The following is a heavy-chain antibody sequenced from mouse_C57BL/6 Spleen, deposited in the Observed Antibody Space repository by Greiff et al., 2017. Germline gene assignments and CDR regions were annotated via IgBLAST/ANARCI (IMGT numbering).Heavy chain of an antibody. CDR2: IDPSDSYT. J-gene: IGHJ1*03. CDR1: GYTFTSYW. CDR3: ARGVRDWYFDV. D-gene: IGHD2-13*01. Sequence: VQLQQPGAELVMPGASVKLSCKASGYTFTSYWMHWVKQSPGQGLEWIGEIDPSDSYTNYNQKFKGKSTLTVDKSSSTAYMQLSSLTSEDSAVYYCARGVRDWYFDVWGTGTTVTVSS. V-gene: IGHV1-69*01.